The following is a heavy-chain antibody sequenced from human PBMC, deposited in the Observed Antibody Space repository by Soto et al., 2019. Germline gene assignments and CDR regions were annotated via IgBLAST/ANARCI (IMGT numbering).Heavy chain of an antibody. D-gene: IGHD1-7*01. V-gene: IGHV4-34*01. Sequence: SETLSLTCAVYGGSFSGYYGSWIRQPPGKGLEWIGEINHSGSTNYNPSLKSRVTISVDTSKNQFSLKLSSVTAADTAVYYCASETGTTSDNWFDPWGQGTLVTVSS. CDR1: GGSFSGYY. J-gene: IGHJ5*02. CDR2: INHSGST. CDR3: ASETGTTSDNWFDP.